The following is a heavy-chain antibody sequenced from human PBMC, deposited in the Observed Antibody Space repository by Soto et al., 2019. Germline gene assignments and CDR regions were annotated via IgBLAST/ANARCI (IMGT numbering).Heavy chain of an antibody. D-gene: IGHD4-4*01. CDR2: ISGNGNSA. CDR3: GKESRGGGGSVCNF. Sequence: VQLLESGGGLVQPGGSLRLSCAASGFTFRDYAMNWVRLSPGKGLEWVSDISGNGNSARYADSVKGRFTISRDNSKDTLYLQKNSLRGDDTALFYWGKESRGGGGSVCNFGGQGGLVTVPS. V-gene: IGHV3-23*01. CDR1: GFTFRDYA. J-gene: IGHJ4*02.